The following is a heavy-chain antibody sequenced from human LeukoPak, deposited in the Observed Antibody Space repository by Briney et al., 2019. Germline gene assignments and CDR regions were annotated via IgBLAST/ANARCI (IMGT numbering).Heavy chain of an antibody. V-gene: IGHV3-53*01. CDR3: ARDRGIRGDYWFDP. Sequence: GGSLRLSCAASGFTVSSNYMSWVRQAPGKGLEWVSVIYSGGSTYYADSVKGRFTISRDISKNTLYLQVNSLRAEDTAVYYCARDRGIRGDYWFDPWGQGTLVTVSS. CDR1: GFTVSSNY. CDR2: IYSGGST. D-gene: IGHD3-10*01. J-gene: IGHJ5*02.